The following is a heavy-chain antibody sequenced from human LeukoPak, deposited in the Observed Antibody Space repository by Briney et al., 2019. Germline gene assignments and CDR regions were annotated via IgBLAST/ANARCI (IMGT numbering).Heavy chain of an antibody. Sequence: ASVKVSCKASGGTFSSYAISWVRQAPGQGPEWMGGIIPIFGTANYAQKFQGRVTITTDESTSTAYMELSSLRSEDTAVYYCARDSQYSSGWYEHYYYMDVWGKGTTVTVSS. CDR1: GGTFSSYA. CDR3: ARDSQYSSGWYEHYYYMDV. D-gene: IGHD6-19*01. J-gene: IGHJ6*03. V-gene: IGHV1-69*05. CDR2: IIPIFGTA.